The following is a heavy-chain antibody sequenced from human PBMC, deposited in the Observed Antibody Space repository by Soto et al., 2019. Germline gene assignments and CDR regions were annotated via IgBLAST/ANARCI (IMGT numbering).Heavy chain of an antibody. CDR2: IYYSGST. Sequence: QVQLQESGPGLVKPSQTLSLTCTVSGGSISSGGYYWSWIRQHPGKGLEWIGYIYYSGSTYYNPSLKVRGTKSVDTSKTQLCLKLSAVAAADTAVYYCAREGIAAAGTSAWPDYGVQGTLVTVSS. D-gene: IGHD6-13*01. V-gene: IGHV4-31*03. CDR1: GGSISSGGYY. J-gene: IGHJ4*02. CDR3: AREGIAAAGTSAWPDY.